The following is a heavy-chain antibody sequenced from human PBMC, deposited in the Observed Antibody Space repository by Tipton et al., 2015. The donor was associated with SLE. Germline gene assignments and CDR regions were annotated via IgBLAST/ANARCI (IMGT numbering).Heavy chain of an antibody. D-gene: IGHD2-2*02. CDR3: ARSPPCSSTSCYRNWFDP. V-gene: IGHV4-34*01. J-gene: IGHJ5*02. Sequence: TLSLTCAVYGGSFSGYYWSWIRRPPGKGLEWIGEINHSGSTNYNPSLKSRVTISVDTSKNQFSLKLSSVTAADTAVYYCARSPPCSSTSCYRNWFDPWGQGTLVTVSS. CDR1: GGSFSGYY. CDR2: INHSGST.